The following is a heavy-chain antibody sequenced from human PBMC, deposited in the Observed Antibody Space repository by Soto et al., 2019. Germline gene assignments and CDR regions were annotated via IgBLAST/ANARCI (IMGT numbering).Heavy chain of an antibody. CDR3: ARTYIAASRPTASDL. V-gene: IGHV1-69*01. CDR1: GDTFMYYA. J-gene: IGHJ3*01. Sequence: QVQLVQSGAEVRKPGSSVKVSCKASGDTFMYYAFTWVRQAPGQGLEWVGQAIPVFGTTNHAQKFQGRGTFTADESTSTAYMELSRLRFEDTAVYFCARTYIAASRPTASDLWGQGTMVTVSS. D-gene: IGHD6-13*01. CDR2: AIPVFGTT.